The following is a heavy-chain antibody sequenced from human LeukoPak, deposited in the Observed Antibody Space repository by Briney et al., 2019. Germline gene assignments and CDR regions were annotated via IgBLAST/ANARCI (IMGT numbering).Heavy chain of an antibody. CDR1: GGTFSSYA. J-gene: IGHJ4*02. D-gene: IGHD6-19*01. V-gene: IGHV1-69*13. CDR2: IIPIFGTA. CDR3: ASEAVAGKLDY. Sequence: GASVKVSCKASGGTFSSYAISWVRQAPGQGLEWMGGIIPIFGTANYAQKFQGRVTITADESTSTAYMELSSLRSEDTAVYYCASEAVAGKLDYWGQRTLVTVSS.